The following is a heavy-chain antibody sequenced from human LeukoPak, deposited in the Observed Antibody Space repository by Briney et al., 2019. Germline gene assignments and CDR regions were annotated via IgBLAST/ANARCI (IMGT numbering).Heavy chain of an antibody. Sequence: ASVKVSCKASGYTFTSYDINWVRQATGQGLEWMGWMNPNSGNTGYAQKFQGRVTMTRNTSISTAYMELSSLRSEDTAVYYCARALYGDYVSGMDVWGQGTTVTVSS. V-gene: IGHV1-8*01. CDR1: GYTFTSYD. CDR2: MNPNSGNT. CDR3: ARALYGDYVSGMDV. J-gene: IGHJ6*02. D-gene: IGHD4-17*01.